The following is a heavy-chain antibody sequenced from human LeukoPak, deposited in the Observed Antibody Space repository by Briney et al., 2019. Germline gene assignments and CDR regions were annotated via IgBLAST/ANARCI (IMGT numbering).Heavy chain of an antibody. J-gene: IGHJ6*03. D-gene: IGHD3-22*01. CDR1: GGSFSGYY. Sequence: SETLSLTCAVYGGSFSGYYWSWIRQPPGKGLEWIGEINHSGSTNYNPSLKSRVTISVDTSKNQFSLKLSSVTAADTAVYYCARVRDSSGYYYKYYYYYMDVWGKGTTVTVSS. CDR2: INHSGST. CDR3: ARVRDSSGYYYKYYYYYMDV. V-gene: IGHV4-34*01.